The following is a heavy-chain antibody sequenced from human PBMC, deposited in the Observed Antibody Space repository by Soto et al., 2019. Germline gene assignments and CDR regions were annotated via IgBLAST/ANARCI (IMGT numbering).Heavy chain of an antibody. CDR2: ITGSSDYT. J-gene: IGHJ6*02. Sequence: QVQLVESGGGLVRPGGSLRLSCAASGFTFSDYYMTWIRQAPGKGLEWVSYITGSSDYTNYADSVKGRFTISRDNVKNSLYLQMNSRRAEDTAVYYCAREYYYGMAVWGQGTTVTVSS. CDR1: GFTFSDYY. V-gene: IGHV3-11*05. CDR3: AREYYYGMAV.